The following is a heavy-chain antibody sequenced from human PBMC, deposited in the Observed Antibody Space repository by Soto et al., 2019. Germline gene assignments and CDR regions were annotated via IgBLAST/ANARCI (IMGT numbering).Heavy chain of an antibody. D-gene: IGHD6-6*01. CDR3: AKSAARPESYGMDV. CDR2: ISGSGGST. Sequence: SGGSLRLSCAASGFTFSSHAMSWVRQAPGKGLEWVSAISGSGGSTYYADSVKGRFTISRDNSKNTLYLQMNSLRAEDTAVYYCAKSAARPESYGMDVWGQGTTVTVSS. J-gene: IGHJ6*02. V-gene: IGHV3-23*01. CDR1: GFTFSSHA.